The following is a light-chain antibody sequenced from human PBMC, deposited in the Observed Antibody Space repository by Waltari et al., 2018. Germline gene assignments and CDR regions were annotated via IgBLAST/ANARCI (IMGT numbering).Light chain of an antibody. CDR3: MQGKHLPLT. J-gene: IGKJ4*01. Sequence: DIVMTQSPLSLSVTPGQPAYISCKSSQSLLHSDGKTYLYWYVQKTGQSPQLLMYEVSSRFSGVPHRFSGGGSGTDFTLTISRVEAEDVGVYYCMQGKHLPLTFGGGTRVEVK. V-gene: IGKV2-29*02. CDR2: EVS. CDR1: QSLLHSDGKTY.